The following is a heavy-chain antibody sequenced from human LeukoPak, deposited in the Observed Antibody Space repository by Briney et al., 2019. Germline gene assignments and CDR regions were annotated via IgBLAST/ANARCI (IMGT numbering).Heavy chain of an antibody. V-gene: IGHV3-30*04. CDR2: ISYDGSNK. CDR1: GFTFSSYA. CDR3: ARDPYDFWSGSDY. D-gene: IGHD3-3*01. Sequence: GRSLRLSCAASGFTFSSYAMRWVRQAPGKGLEWVAVISYDGSNKYYADSVKGRFTISRDNSKNTLYLQMNSLRAEDTAVYYCARDPYDFWSGSDYWGQGTLVTVSS. J-gene: IGHJ4*02.